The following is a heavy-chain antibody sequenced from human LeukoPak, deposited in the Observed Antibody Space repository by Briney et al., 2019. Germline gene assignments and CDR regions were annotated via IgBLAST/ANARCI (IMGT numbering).Heavy chain of an antibody. J-gene: IGHJ4*02. CDR2: ISGSGGST. Sequence: GGSLRLSCAASGFTFSSYAMSWVRQAPGKGPEWVSAISGSGGSTYYADSVKGRFTISRDNSKNTLYLQMNSLRAEDTAVYYCAKEREWLVRGGLDYWGQGTLVTVSS. V-gene: IGHV3-23*01. D-gene: IGHD6-19*01. CDR1: GFTFSSYA. CDR3: AKEREWLVRGGLDY.